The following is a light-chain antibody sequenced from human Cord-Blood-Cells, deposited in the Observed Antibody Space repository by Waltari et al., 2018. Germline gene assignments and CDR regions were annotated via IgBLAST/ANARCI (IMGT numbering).Light chain of an antibody. V-gene: IGKV1-5*03. Sequence: DIQMTQPPSTLSASVGDRVTITCRASQSISSWLAWYQQKPGKAPKLLSYKASSLESGVPSRFSGSGSGTEFTLTISSLQPDDFATYYCQQYNSYSTFGQGTKVEIK. CDR2: KAS. CDR3: QQYNSYST. J-gene: IGKJ1*01. CDR1: QSISSW.